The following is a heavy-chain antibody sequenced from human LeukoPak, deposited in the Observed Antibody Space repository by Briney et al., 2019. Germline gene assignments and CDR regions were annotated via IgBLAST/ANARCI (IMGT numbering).Heavy chain of an antibody. D-gene: IGHD3-10*01. CDR1: GGSISSGGYS. J-gene: IGHJ5*02. V-gene: IGHV4-30-2*01. CDR3: ARTMVRGAYNWFDP. Sequence: SETLSLTCAVSGGSISSGGYSWSWIRQPPGKGLEWIGYIYHSGSTYYNPSLKSRVTISVDRSKNQFSLKLSSVTAADTAVYHCARTMVRGAYNWFDPWGQGTLVTVSS. CDR2: IYHSGST.